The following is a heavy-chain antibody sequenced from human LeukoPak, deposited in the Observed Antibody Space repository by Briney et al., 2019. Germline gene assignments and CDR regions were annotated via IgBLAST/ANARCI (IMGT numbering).Heavy chain of an antibody. CDR2: INHSGST. J-gene: IGHJ4*02. D-gene: IGHD6-13*01. CDR1: GGSFSGYY. Sequence: NASETLSLTCAVYGGSFSGYYWSWIRQPPGKGLEWIGEINHSGSTNYNPSLKSRVTISVDTSKNQFSLKLSSVTAADTAVYYCARAAAAGGHYFDYWGQGTLVTVSS. V-gene: IGHV4-34*01. CDR3: ARAAAAGGHYFDY.